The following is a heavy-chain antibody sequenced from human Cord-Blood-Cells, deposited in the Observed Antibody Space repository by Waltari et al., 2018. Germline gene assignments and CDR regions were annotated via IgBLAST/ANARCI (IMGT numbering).Heavy chain of an antibody. V-gene: IGHV3-21*01. CDR1: GFTFSSYS. CDR3: ARDKGIVVVTADAFDI. D-gene: IGHD2-21*02. Sequence: EVQLVESGGGLVKPGGSLRLSCAPSGFTFSSYSMNWVRQAPGKGLEWVSSISSSSSYIYYADSVKGRFTISRDNAKNSLYLQMNSLRAEDTAVYYCARDKGIVVVTADAFDIWGQGTMVTVSS. J-gene: IGHJ3*02. CDR2: ISSSSSYI.